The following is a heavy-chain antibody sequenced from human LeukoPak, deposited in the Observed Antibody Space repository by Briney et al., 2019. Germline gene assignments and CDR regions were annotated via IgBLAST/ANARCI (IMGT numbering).Heavy chain of an antibody. J-gene: IGHJ4*02. V-gene: IGHV1-18*01. CDR2: ISAYNGNT. CDR3: ARLRGCSYGLYYFDY. CDR1: GYTFTSYG. D-gene: IGHD5-18*01. Sequence: ASVKVSCKASGYTFTSYGISWVRQAPGQGLEWMGWISAYNGNTNYAQKLQGRVTMTADTSTSTAYMELRSLRSDDTAVYYCARLRGCSYGLYYFDYWGQGTLVTVSS.